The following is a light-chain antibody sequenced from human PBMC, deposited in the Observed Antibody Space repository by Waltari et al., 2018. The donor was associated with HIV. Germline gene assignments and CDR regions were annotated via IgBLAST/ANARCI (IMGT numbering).Light chain of an antibody. CDR3: SSYTTSSGI. CDR2: DVS. V-gene: IGLV2-14*01. CDR1: SSDVGGYNY. Sequence: QSALTQPASVSGSPGQSITISCTGTSSDVGGYNYDSWYQQHPGKAPKLMIYDVSKRPSGVSNRFSGSKSGNTASLTISGLQAEDEADYYCSSYTTSSGIFGTGTKVTVL. J-gene: IGLJ1*01.